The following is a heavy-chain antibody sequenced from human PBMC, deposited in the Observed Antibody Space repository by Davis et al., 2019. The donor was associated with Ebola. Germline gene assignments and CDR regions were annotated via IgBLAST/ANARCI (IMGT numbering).Heavy chain of an antibody. V-gene: IGHV4-61*08. CDR3: ARRVPAAAFDI. CDR2: IYYSGST. J-gene: IGHJ3*02. CDR1: GGSISSGGYY. Sequence: MPSETLSLTCTVSGGSISSGGYYWSWIRQHPGKGLEWIGYIYYSGSTNYNPSLKSRVTISVDTSKNQFSLKLSSVTAADTAVYYCARRVPAAAFDIWGQGTMVTVS. D-gene: IGHD2-2*01.